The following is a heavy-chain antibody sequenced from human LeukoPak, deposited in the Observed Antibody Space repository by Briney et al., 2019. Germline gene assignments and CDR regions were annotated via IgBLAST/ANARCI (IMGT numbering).Heavy chain of an antibody. CDR1: GFTFSSYS. CDR2: ISSSSSYI. J-gene: IGHJ4*02. CDR3: ARDGQLGDYFDY. V-gene: IGHV3-21*01. D-gene: IGHD6-6*01. Sequence: GGSLRLSCAASGFTFSSYSMNWVRQAPGKGLEWVSSISSSSSYIYYADSVKGRFTISRDNAKNSLYLQMNSLRAEDTAVYYCARDGQLGDYFDYWGQGTLVTVSS.